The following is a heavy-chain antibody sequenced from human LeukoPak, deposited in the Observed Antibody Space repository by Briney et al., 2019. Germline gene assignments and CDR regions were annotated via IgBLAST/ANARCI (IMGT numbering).Heavy chain of an antibody. D-gene: IGHD1-26*01. CDR2: IYYSGST. J-gene: IGHJ4*02. Sequence: PSETLSLTCTVSGGSISSYYWSWIRQPPGKGLEWIGYIYYSGSTNYNPSLKSRVTISVDTSKNQFSLKLSSVTAADTAVYYCARVYPQLVFDYWGQGTLVTVSS. CDR3: ARVYPQLVFDY. CDR1: GGSISSYY. V-gene: IGHV4-59*01.